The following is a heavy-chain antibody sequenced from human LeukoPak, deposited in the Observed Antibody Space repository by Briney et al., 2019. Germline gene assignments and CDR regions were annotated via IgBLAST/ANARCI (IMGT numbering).Heavy chain of an antibody. CDR3: ARDSLYDSSGYYLRYYFDY. CDR1: GGTFISYA. CDR2: IIPIFGTA. V-gene: IGHV1-69*13. Sequence: SVKVSCKASGGTFISYAISWVRQAPGQGLEWMGGIIPIFGTANYAQKFQGRVTITADESTSTAYMELSSLRSEDTAVYYCARDSLYDSSGYYLRYYFDYWGQGTLVTASS. J-gene: IGHJ4*02. D-gene: IGHD3-22*01.